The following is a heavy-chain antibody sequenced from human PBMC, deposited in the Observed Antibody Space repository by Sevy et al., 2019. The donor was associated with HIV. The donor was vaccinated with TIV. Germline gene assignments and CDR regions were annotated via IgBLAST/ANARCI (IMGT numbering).Heavy chain of an antibody. V-gene: IGHV4-39*01. CDR1: GGSISSSDHY. J-gene: IGHJ6*03. CDR3: AGRDGYNLGYYYMDV. CDR2: IYYSGST. D-gene: IGHD5-12*01. Sequence: SETLSLTCSVSGGSISSSDHYWDWIRQPPGKGLEWIGSIYYSGSTYYNPSLKSRVTISVDTSKNQFSLKLSSVTAADTAVYYCAGRDGYNLGYYYMDVWGKGTTVTVSS.